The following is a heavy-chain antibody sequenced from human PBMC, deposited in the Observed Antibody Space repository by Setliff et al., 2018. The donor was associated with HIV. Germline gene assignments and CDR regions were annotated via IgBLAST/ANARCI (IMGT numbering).Heavy chain of an antibody. Sequence: SETLSLTCAVSGGSISSSNWWSWVRQPSGKGLEWVGEIYHSGSTNYNPSLRSRVTISVDKSKNQFSLKLSSVTAADTAVYYCARSPGRGLAASIAPFFDDWGQGTLVTVS. J-gene: IGHJ4*02. D-gene: IGHD6-6*01. CDR1: GGSISSSNW. CDR2: IYHSGST. V-gene: IGHV4-4*02. CDR3: ARSPGRGLAASIAPFFDD.